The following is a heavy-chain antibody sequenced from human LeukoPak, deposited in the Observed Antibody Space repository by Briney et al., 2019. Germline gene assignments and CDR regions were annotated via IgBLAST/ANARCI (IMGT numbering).Heavy chain of an antibody. J-gene: IGHJ4*02. D-gene: IGHD2-21*01. CDR1: YSMRSSFS. CDR2: IYDGGNT. CDR3: ARDRDLRWFYY. Sequence: PSETLSLTCIVSYSMRSSFSWGWIRQPPGKGLEWIGSIYDGGNTYYNPSLKSRVTMSVDTSKNQFSLKQTSVTAADTDVYYCARDRDLRWFYYWGQGTLVTVSS. V-gene: IGHV4-38-2*02.